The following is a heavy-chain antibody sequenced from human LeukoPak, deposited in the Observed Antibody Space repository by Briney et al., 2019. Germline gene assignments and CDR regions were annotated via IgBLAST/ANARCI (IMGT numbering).Heavy chain of an antibody. CDR1: GFTLSSYS. CDR2: ISSSSSYI. Sequence: GGSLRLPCAASGFTLSSYSMNWVRQAPGKGLEWVSSISSSSSYIYYADSVKGRFTISRDNAKNSLYLQMNSLRAEDTAVYYCARVADYGMDVWGQGTTVTVSS. J-gene: IGHJ6*02. V-gene: IGHV3-21*01. CDR3: ARVADYGMDV.